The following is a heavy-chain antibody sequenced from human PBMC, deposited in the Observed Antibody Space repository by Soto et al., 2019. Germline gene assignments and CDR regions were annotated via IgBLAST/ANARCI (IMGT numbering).Heavy chain of an antibody. CDR3: GRGQATFDP. CDR2: INTANGDT. V-gene: IGHV1-3*04. J-gene: IGHJ5*02. Sequence: QIQLVQSGAEMKKPGASVKVSCKASGYTFTNYAMHWVRQAPGQRLEWMGRINTANGDTIYSQNFQGRVTITRDTSASKVYLELSSLSFEDTAVYYCGRGQATFDPWVQGTLVTVSS. CDR1: GYTFTNYA.